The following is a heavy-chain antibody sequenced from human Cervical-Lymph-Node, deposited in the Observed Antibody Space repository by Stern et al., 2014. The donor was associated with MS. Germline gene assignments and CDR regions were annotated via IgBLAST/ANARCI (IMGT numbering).Heavy chain of an antibody. D-gene: IGHD1-14*01. CDR3: VRGDTTWHYFYYGLDV. CDR2: INPRFNNA. J-gene: IGHJ6*02. V-gene: IGHV1-46*03. Sequence: QVQLGQSGAEVKKPGAAVKVSCKASGYTFTSYYMHWVRQAPGQGLEWMGVINPRFNNATYPQSFQDRVTLTRDTSTATVYMELSSLRFADTAVYYCVRGDTTWHYFYYGLDVWGQGTTVTVSS. CDR1: GYTFTSYY.